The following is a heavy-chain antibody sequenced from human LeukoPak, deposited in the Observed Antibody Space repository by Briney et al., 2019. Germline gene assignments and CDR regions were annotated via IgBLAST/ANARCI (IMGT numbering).Heavy chain of an antibody. J-gene: IGHJ4*02. CDR1: GYTFTSFD. D-gene: IGHD5-12*01. V-gene: IGHV1-8*01. Sequence: ASVKVSCKASGYTFTSFDINWVRQATGQGLEWMGWMNPNSGNTGYAQKFQGRVTMTRNTSISTAYMELSSLRSDDTAVYYCARAVGNSGYFDYWGQGTLVTVSS. CDR3: ARAVGNSGYFDY. CDR2: MNPNSGNT.